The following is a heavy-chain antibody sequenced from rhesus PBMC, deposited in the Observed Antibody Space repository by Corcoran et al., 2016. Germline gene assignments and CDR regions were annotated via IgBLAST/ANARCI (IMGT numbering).Heavy chain of an antibody. CDR2: ISGRSGIA. Sequence: QAQLQESGPGLVKPSETLSLTCAVSGGSISSSNWWSWIRPPPGQGLEWIGYISGRSGIAYYNPSRTRRVTISKDTTKNQFSLKLSSVPAADTAVYYCARGTWGTRYYFDYWGQGVLVTVSS. D-gene: IGHD3-34*01. CDR1: GGSISSSNW. V-gene: IGHV4S19*01. CDR3: ARGTWGTRYYFDY. J-gene: IGHJ4*01.